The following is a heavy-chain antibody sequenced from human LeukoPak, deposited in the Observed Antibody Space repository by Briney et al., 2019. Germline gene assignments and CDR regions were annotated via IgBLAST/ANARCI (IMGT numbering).Heavy chain of an antibody. V-gene: IGHV4-59*01. D-gene: IGHD1-26*01. CDR3: ARVKVRGSYYSAHLDY. J-gene: IGHJ4*02. CDR1: GGSISSYY. Sequence: SETLSLTCTVSGGSISSYYRSWIRQPPGKGLEWIGYIYYSGSTNYNPSLKSRVTISVDTSKNQFSLKLSSVTAADRAVYYCARVKVRGSYYSAHLDYWGQGTLVTVSS. CDR2: IYYSGST.